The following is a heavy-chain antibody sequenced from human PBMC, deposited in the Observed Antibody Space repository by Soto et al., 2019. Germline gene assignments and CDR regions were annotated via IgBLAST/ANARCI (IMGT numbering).Heavy chain of an antibody. D-gene: IGHD3-22*01. J-gene: IGHJ4*02. CDR3: ARLPRYCNKTSCYYADH. CDR1: GYDFNTNW. Sequence: GESLKISCRGSGYDFNTNWFGWVRQLPGGGLEWVGIMYPGDSDTRYNPSLQGHVTLSVDVTVSTAFLQWRSLETSDTGMYFCARLPRYCNKTSCYYADHWGQGTKVTVSS. V-gene: IGHV5-51*01. CDR2: MYPGDSDT.